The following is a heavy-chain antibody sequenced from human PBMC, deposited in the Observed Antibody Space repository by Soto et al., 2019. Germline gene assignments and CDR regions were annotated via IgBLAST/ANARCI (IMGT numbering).Heavy chain of an antibody. V-gene: IGHV3-33*01. J-gene: IGHJ5*01. CDR2: IWPDGSNQ. Sequence: PGGSLRLSCRASGFTFRKYGMHWVRQAPGKGLEWVAIIWPDGSNQYYADSVKGRFTISRDNSRNTVDLQMNSLRVEDTAVYYCAALTHANLLGGPDPWGQGTMVTVSS. CDR1: GFTFRKYG. D-gene: IGHD1-26*01. CDR3: AALTHANLLGGPDP.